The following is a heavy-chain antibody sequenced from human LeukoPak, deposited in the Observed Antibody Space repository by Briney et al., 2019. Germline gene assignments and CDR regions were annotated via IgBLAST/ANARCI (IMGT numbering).Heavy chain of an antibody. CDR1: GGFFSSGSYY. D-gene: IGHD3-10*01. Sequence: SETLSLTCNVSGGFFSSGSYYWGWLRQPPGKGLEWLGSIYYSGSTHFDPSLKSRVTMSVDTSKNQFSLKLSSVTAADTAVYYCARQYYYGSGSSQFDYWGQGTLVTVSS. V-gene: IGHV4-39*07. CDR2: IYYSGST. J-gene: IGHJ4*02. CDR3: ARQYYYGSGSSQFDY.